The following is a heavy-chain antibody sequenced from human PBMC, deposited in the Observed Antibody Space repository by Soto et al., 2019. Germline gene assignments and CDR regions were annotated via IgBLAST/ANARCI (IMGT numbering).Heavy chain of an antibody. V-gene: IGHV3-30-3*01. CDR1: GFTFSIYS. CDR3: ARVLDIVLVPAATDGSYGMDV. CDR2: ISYDGSNK. J-gene: IGHJ6*02. Sequence: QVQLVESGGGGFQPWRSLRLSCAAAGFTFSIYSMHWVRQAPGKGLEWGAVISYDGSNKYYADSVKGRFTISRDNSKNTLSLKMNSLRAEDTAVYYCARVLDIVLVPAATDGSYGMDVWGQGTTVTVSS. D-gene: IGHD2-2*01.